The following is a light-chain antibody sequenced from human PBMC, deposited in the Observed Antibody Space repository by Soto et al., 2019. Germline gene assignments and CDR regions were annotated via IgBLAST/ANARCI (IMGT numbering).Light chain of an antibody. Sequence: DIQMTQSPSTLSASVGDRVTITCRASQSITSWLAWYQQKPGKAPKLLIYKASSLESGVPSRFSGSGSGTEFTLTISNLQPEDFATYYCQQYGTFGQGTKVEIK. V-gene: IGKV1-5*03. J-gene: IGKJ1*01. CDR1: QSITSW. CDR3: QQYGT. CDR2: KAS.